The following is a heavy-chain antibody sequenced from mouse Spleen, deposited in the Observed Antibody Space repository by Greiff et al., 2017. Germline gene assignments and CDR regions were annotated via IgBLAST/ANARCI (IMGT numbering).Heavy chain of an antibody. CDR3: AREGDFDVGTWFAY. J-gene: IGHJ3*01. CDR1: GYTFTSYW. Sequence: VQLKQPGAELVRPGSSVKLSCKASGYTFTSYWMDWVKQRPGQGLEWIGNIYPSDSETHYNQKFKDKATLTVDKSSSTAYMQLSSLTSEDSAVYYCAREGDFDVGTWFAYWGQGTLVTVSA. CDR2: IYPSDSET. D-gene: IGHD3-3*01. V-gene: IGHV1-61*01.